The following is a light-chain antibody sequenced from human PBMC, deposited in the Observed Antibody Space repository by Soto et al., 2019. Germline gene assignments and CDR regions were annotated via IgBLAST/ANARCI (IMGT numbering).Light chain of an antibody. CDR3: SSHTASSTWV. V-gene: IGLV2-14*01. CDR2: VVS. J-gene: IGLJ3*02. CDR1: SSDVGRYNY. Sequence: QSALTQPASVSGSPGQSITISCTGTSSDVGRYNYVSWYQQHPGEVPKLLIYVVSNRPSGVSDRFSGSKSGNTASLTISGLQAGDEADYYCSSHTASSTWVFGGGTKLTVL.